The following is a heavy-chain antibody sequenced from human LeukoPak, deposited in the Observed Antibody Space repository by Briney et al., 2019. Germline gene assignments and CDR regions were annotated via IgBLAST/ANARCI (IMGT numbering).Heavy chain of an antibody. Sequence: GGSLRLSCAASGFTFSSYWMSWVRQAPGKGLEWVANIKQDGSEKYYVDSVKGRFTISRDNAKNSLYLQMNSLRAEDTAVYYCARDVGLGCSSTNCMGYWGQGTLVTVSS. CDR3: ARDVGLGCSSTNCMGY. CDR2: IKQDGSEK. V-gene: IGHV3-7*01. D-gene: IGHD2-2*01. CDR1: GFTFSSYW. J-gene: IGHJ4*02.